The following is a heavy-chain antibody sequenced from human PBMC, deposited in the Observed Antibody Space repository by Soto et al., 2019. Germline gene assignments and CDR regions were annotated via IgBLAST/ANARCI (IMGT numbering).Heavy chain of an antibody. Sequence: SETLALTCTVSGGSVGSGVYYWSWIRQPPGKGLEWIGYISYSGSTNYNPSLKSRVTISVDTSKNHFSLTLSSVSAADTAVYYCARGVLFWGQGTQVTVSS. CDR2: ISYSGST. CDR1: GGSVGSGVYY. V-gene: IGHV4-61*03. J-gene: IGHJ4*02. D-gene: IGHD3-16*01. CDR3: ARGVLF.